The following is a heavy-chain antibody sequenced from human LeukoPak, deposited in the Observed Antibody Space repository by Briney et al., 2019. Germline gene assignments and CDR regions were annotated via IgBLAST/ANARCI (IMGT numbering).Heavy chain of an antibody. CDR1: GYTFTTYG. CDR3: ARGAFYSSFNWFDP. CDR2: MNPNSGNT. J-gene: IGHJ5*02. Sequence: ASVKVSCKASGYTFTTYGMNWVRQAPGQGLEWMGWMNPNSGNTGYAQKFQGRVTITRNTSISTAYMELSSLRSEDTAVYYCARGAFYSSFNWFDPWGQGTLVTVSS. D-gene: IGHD6-13*01. V-gene: IGHV1-8*03.